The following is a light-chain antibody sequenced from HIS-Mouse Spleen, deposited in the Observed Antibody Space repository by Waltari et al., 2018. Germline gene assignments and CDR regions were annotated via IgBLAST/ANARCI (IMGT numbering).Light chain of an antibody. Sequence: SYELTQPPSVSVSPGQTARITCSGDALPKQYAYWYQQKPGQAPVLVIYKDSERPSGIPERFSGSSSGTTVTLTISGVQAEDEADYYCQSAYSSGTNWVFGGGTKLTVL. CDR2: KDS. CDR3: QSAYSSGTNWV. J-gene: IGLJ3*02. V-gene: IGLV3-25*03. CDR1: ALPKQY.